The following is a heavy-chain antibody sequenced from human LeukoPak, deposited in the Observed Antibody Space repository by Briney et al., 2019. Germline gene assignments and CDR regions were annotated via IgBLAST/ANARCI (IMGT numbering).Heavy chain of an antibody. D-gene: IGHD1-1*01. Sequence: GGSLRLSCAASGFTFSNYWMHWVRQAPGKGLVWVSRIHSDGSSTTSADSVKGRFAISRDNAENTLYLQMNSLRAEDTAVYFCARGNAHAFDIWGQGTMVTVSS. CDR2: IHSDGSST. CDR1: GFTFSNYW. J-gene: IGHJ3*02. CDR3: ARGNAHAFDI. V-gene: IGHV3-74*01.